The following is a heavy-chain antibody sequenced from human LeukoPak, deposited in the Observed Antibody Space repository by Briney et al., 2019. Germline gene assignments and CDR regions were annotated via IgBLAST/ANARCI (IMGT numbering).Heavy chain of an antibody. D-gene: IGHD1-26*01. CDR2: LYTTGTT. CDR1: GASITSCY. CDR3: VRDGANWEEPNDAFDT. J-gene: IGHJ3*02. V-gene: IGHV4-4*07. Sequence: SETLSLTCAVSGASITSCYWSWVRQSAGKGLGWDGLLYTTGTTNYNPSLTSRVTMSGDSSKNQLSLTLTSVTTADTAVYYCVRDGANWEEPNDAFDTWGQGTLLTVSS.